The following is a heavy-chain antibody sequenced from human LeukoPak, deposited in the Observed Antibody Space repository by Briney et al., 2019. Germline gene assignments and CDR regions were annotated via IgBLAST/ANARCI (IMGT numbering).Heavy chain of an antibody. J-gene: IGHJ4*02. V-gene: IGHV4-61*02. Sequence: SQTLSLTCTVSGGSISSGSYYWSWIRQPAGKGLEWIGRIYTSGSTNYNPSLKSRVTISVDTSKNKFSLKLSSVTAADTAVYYCGRYRPGGSSLDYWGQGTLVTVFS. CDR2: IYTSGST. CDR3: GRYRPGGSSLDY. CDR1: GGSISSGSYY. D-gene: IGHD6-13*01.